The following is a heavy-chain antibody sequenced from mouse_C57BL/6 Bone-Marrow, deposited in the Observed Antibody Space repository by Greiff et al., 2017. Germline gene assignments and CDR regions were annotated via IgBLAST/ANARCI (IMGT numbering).Heavy chain of an antibody. J-gene: IGHJ3*01. CDR1: GYAFSSSW. CDR2: IYPGDGDT. D-gene: IGHD1-1*01. V-gene: IGHV1-82*01. CDR3: ASLELRAY. Sequence: VQVVESGPELVKPGASVKISCKASGYAFSSSWMNWVKQRPGKGLEWIGRIYPGDGDTNYNGKFKGKATLTADKSSSTAYMQLSSLTSEDSAVYFCASLELRAYWGQGTLVTVSA.